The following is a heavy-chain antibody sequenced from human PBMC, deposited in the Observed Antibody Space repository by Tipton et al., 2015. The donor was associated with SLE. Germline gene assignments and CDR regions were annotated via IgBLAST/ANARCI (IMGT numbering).Heavy chain of an antibody. Sequence: GSLRLSCEASGFTFNNYYMTWARQAPGKGLEWVANIKYDGSEKYYVDSVKGRFTISRDNAKNTVFLQMNSLRVEDTAVYYCARDHLGYCNGRNCFPDHAFDVWGQGKMVTVSS. D-gene: IGHD2-15*01. CDR1: GFTFNNYY. CDR2: IKYDGSEK. V-gene: IGHV3-7*01. J-gene: IGHJ3*01. CDR3: ARDHLGYCNGRNCFPDHAFDV.